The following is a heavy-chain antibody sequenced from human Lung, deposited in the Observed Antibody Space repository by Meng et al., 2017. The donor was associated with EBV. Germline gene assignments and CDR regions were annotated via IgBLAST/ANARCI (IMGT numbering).Heavy chain of an antibody. CDR3: ARAPRLRPIDY. CDR2: INHSGST. V-gene: IGHV4-34*01. D-gene: IGHD4-17*01. Sequence: QVQLQQWGAGLLKPSGALSLTCAVYGGSFSGYYWSWIRQTPGKGLEWIGEINHSGSTNYNPSLKSRVTISVDTSKNQFSLKLSSVTAADTAVYYCARAPRLRPIDYWGQGTLVTVSS. CDR1: GGSFSGYY. J-gene: IGHJ4*02.